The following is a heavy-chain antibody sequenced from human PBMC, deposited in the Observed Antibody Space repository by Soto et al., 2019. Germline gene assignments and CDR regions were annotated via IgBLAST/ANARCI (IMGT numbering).Heavy chain of an antibody. CDR3: AREDPWSANADDMDV. V-gene: IGHV3-48*02. CDR2: ISSSSGTI. CDR1: GFTFSSYS. Sequence: SLRLSCVASGFTFSSYSLNWVRQAPGKGLEWVSYISSSSGTIYYADSVKGRFTISRDNAENSLYLQMNSLRDDDTAVYYCAREDPWSANADDMDVWGQGTTVTVSS. D-gene: IGHD3-3*01. J-gene: IGHJ6*02.